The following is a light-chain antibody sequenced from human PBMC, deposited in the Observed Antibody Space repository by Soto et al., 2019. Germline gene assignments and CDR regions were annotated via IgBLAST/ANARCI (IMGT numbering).Light chain of an antibody. V-gene: IGKV3-20*01. CDR2: GAS. J-gene: IGKJ1*01. CDR3: QQYGSSPQT. CDR1: QSLSGSY. Sequence: EIVLTQSPGTLSLSPGERATLSCTASQSLSGSYLAWYQQTPGQAPRLLIYGASGRATGIPDRFSGGGSGADFALTISRLEPGDSAMYYCQQYGSSPQTFGQGTKVEIK.